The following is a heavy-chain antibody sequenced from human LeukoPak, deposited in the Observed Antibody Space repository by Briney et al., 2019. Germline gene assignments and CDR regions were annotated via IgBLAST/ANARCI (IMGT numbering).Heavy chain of an antibody. CDR2: ISSSGSTT. V-gene: IGHV3-11*01. CDR3: ASTLYSSAWFPGLH. D-gene: IGHD6-19*01. Sequence: PGRSLRLSCAASGFTFSDYYMSWIRQAPGKGLEWVSYISSSGSTTYYADSVKGRITISRDNAKNSLYLQMNSLRAEDTAVYYCASTLYSSAWFPGLHWGQGTLVTVSS. J-gene: IGHJ4*02. CDR1: GFTFSDYY.